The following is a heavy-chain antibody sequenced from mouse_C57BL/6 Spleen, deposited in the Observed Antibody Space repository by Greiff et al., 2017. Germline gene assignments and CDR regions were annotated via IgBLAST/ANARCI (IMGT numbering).Heavy chain of an antibody. J-gene: IGHJ1*03. CDR3: ARDYGSSYWYFDV. V-gene: IGHV1-59*01. CDR1: GYTFTSYW. CDR2: IDPSDSYT. Sequence: QVQLQQPGAELVRPGTSVKLSCKASGYTFTSYWMHWVKQRPGQGLEWIGVIDPSDSYTNYNQKFKGKATLTVDTSSSTAYMQLSSLTSADSAVYYCARDYGSSYWYFDVWGTGTTVTVSS. D-gene: IGHD1-1*01.